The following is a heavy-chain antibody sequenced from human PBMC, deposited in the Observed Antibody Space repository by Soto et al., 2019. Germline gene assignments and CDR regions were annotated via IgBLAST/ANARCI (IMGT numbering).Heavy chain of an antibody. CDR2: IYPGDSDT. J-gene: IGHJ6*02. CDR3: ARRNVRAVGSRYYYYGVDF. CDR1: GYSFTTYW. V-gene: IGHV5-51*01. Sequence: GESLKISCKGSGYSFTTYWIGWVRQMPGKGLEWVGLIYPGDSDTRYSPSFQGQVTISVDKSISTAYLQWSSLKASDTAIYYCARRNVRAVGSRYYYYGVDFWGQGTTVTVSS. D-gene: IGHD6-19*01.